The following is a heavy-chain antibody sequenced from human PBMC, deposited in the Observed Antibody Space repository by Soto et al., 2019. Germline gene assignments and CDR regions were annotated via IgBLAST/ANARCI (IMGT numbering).Heavy chain of an antibody. CDR2: ISGSGGST. Sequence: GGSLRLSCAASGFTFSSYAMSWVRQAPGKGLEWVSAISGSGGSTYYADSVKGRFTISRDNSKNTLYLQMNSLRAEDTAVYYCAKDREKVPAAEASDWFDPWGQGTLVTVSS. CDR1: GFTFSSYA. J-gene: IGHJ5*02. CDR3: AKDREKVPAAEASDWFDP. V-gene: IGHV3-23*01. D-gene: IGHD2-2*01.